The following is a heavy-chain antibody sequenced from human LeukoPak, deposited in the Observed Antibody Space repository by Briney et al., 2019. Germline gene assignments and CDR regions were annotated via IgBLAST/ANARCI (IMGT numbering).Heavy chain of an antibody. CDR2: ISAYNGNT. Sequence: ASVKVSCKASGYTFNSYGISWVRQAPGQGLEWMGWISAYNGNTNYAQKLQGRVTMTTDTSTSTAYMEVRSLRSDDTAVYYCARDGNGYSSSWSGDYWGQGTLVTVSS. CDR1: GYTFNSYG. V-gene: IGHV1-18*01. D-gene: IGHD6-13*01. J-gene: IGHJ4*02. CDR3: ARDGNGYSSSWSGDY.